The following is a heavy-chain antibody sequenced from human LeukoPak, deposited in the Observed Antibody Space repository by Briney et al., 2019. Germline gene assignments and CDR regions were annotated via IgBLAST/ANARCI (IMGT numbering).Heavy chain of an antibody. CDR1: GFTFSSYW. D-gene: IGHD6-6*01. CDR3: ARGTYSSSSWVDY. V-gene: IGHV3-74*01. J-gene: IGHJ4*02. Sequence: GGSLRLSCAASGFTFSSYWMHWVRHAPGKGLVWVSRINSDGSSTSYADSVKGRFTISRDNAKNTLYLQTNSLRAEDTAVYYCARGTYSSSSWVDYWGQGTLVTVSP. CDR2: INSDGSST.